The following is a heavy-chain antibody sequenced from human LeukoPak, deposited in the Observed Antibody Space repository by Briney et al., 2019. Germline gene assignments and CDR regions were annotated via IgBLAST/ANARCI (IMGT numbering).Heavy chain of an antibody. CDR1: GFTFSSCA. CDR2: ISGSGGRT. J-gene: IGHJ4*02. Sequence: GGSLRLSCAASGFTFSSCAMSWVRQAPGKGLEWVSAISGSGGRTYYADSVKGRFTISRDNSKNTLYLQMNSLRAEDTGVYYCAKEERVVPVWRQGTLVTVSS. V-gene: IGHV3-23*01. CDR3: AKEERVVPV. D-gene: IGHD2-2*01.